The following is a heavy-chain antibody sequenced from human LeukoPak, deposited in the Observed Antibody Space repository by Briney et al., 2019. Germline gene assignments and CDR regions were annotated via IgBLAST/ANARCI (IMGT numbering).Heavy chain of an antibody. J-gene: IGHJ4*02. V-gene: IGHV4-59*01. Sequence: PSETLSLTCTVSDDSISGYYWSWIGQPPGKGLEWIGFIYYSGSTNYNPSFKSRVTLSVDTSKNQFSLKLSSVTAADTAVYYCAREKFPGYNYGTFDYWGQGTLVTVSS. D-gene: IGHD5-18*01. CDR3: AREKFPGYNYGTFDY. CDR2: IYYSGST. CDR1: DDSISGYY.